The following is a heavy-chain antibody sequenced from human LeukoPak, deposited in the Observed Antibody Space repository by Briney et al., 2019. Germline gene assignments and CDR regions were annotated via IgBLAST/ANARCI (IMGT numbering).Heavy chain of an antibody. CDR1: GGSISSYY. D-gene: IGHD3-3*01. CDR3: ATRYFGVAENPTGHDY. Sequence: PSETLSLTCTVSGGSISSYYWSWIRQPPGKGLEWIGYIYYSGSTNYNPSLKSRVAISVDTSKNQFSLKLSSVTAADTAVYYCATRYFGVAENPTGHDYWGQGTLVTVSS. V-gene: IGHV4-59*12. CDR2: IYYSGST. J-gene: IGHJ4*02.